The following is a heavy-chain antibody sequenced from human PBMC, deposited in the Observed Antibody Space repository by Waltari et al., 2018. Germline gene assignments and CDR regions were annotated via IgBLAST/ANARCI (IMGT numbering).Heavy chain of an antibody. CDR1: GGSISSSSYY. V-gene: IGHV4-39*01. CDR2: IYYSGST. CDR3: ARHWRGDSLKGGGRFDP. Sequence: QLQLQESGPGLVKPSETLSLTCTVSGGSISSSSYYWGWLRQPPGKGLEWIGSIYYSGSTYYNPSLKSRVTISVDTSKNQFSLKLSSVTAADTAVYYCARHWRGDSLKGGGRFDPWGQGTLVTVSS. J-gene: IGHJ5*02. D-gene: IGHD3-3*01.